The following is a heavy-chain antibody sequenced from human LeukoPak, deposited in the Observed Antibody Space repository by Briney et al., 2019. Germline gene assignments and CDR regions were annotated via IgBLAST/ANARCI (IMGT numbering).Heavy chain of an antibody. J-gene: IGHJ4*02. V-gene: IGHV3-11*04. D-gene: IGHD3-22*01. Sequence: PGGSLRLSCAASGFTFSDYYMSWIRQAPGKGLEWVSYISSSGSTIYYADSVEGRFTISRDNAKNSLYLQMNSLRAEDTAVYYCARYYDSSGYYRFIFDYWGQGTLATVSS. CDR1: GFTFSDYY. CDR3: ARYYDSSGYYRFIFDY. CDR2: ISSSGSTI.